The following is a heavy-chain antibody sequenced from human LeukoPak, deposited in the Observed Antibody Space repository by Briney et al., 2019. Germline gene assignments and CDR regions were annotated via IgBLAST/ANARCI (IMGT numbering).Heavy chain of an antibody. V-gene: IGHV4-59*01. CDR3: ARDRWATVYAFDI. CDR2: IYYSGST. D-gene: IGHD4-17*01. Sequence: PSETLSLTCSVSGGSISSYYWSWIRQPPGKGLEWIGYIYYSGSTNYNPSLKSRVTISVDTSKNQFSPKLSSVTAADTAVYYCARDRWATVYAFDIWGQGTMVTVSS. CDR1: GGSISSYY. J-gene: IGHJ3*02.